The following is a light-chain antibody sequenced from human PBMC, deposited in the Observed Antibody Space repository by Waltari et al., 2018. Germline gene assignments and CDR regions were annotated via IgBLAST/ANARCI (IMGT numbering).Light chain of an antibody. CDR1: QSISTY. V-gene: IGKV1-39*01. CDR3: QQGYSTPPRLT. J-gene: IGKJ4*01. CDR2: AAS. Sequence: DIQLTQSPSSLSASVGDRVTITCRASQSISTYLSWYQQKPGKAPKLLLYAASRLHRCVPSRFSGSGSGTDVTPTISSRQPEDVATYYCQQGYSTPPRLTFGGGTKVEI.